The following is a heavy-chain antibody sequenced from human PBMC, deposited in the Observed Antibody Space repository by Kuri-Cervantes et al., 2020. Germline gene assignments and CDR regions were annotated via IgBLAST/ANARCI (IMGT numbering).Heavy chain of an antibody. J-gene: IGHJ6*03. CDR3: ARGSRGRGYYYMDV. Sequence: LRLSCTVSGGSISSGGYSWSWIRQPPGKGLEWIGYIYHSGSTYYNPSLKSRVTISVDRSKNQFSLKLRSVTAADTAVYYCARGSRGRGYYYMDVWGKGTTVTVSS. CDR2: IYHSGST. D-gene: IGHD3-16*01. CDR1: GGSISSGGYS. V-gene: IGHV4-30-2*01.